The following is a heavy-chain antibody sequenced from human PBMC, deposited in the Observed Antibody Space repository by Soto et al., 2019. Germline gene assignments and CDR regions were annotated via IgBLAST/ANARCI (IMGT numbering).Heavy chain of an antibody. D-gene: IGHD1-26*01. CDR3: ARELIVGPAEYFQH. J-gene: IGHJ1*01. CDR2: INQDGSEK. V-gene: IGHV3-7*01. CDR1: GFTFSSYL. Sequence: GSLIISWASSGFTFSSYLMSWVLQAPGKGLEWVANINQDGSEKYYVDSVKGRFTISRDNAKNSLYLQMNSLRAEDTAVYYCARELIVGPAEYFQHWGQGTLVTVSS.